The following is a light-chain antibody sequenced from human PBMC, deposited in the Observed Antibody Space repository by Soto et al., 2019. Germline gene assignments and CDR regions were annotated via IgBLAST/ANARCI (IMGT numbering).Light chain of an antibody. CDR2: KAT. CDR1: QSIGEF. V-gene: IGKV1-5*03. J-gene: IGKJ1*01. CDR3: PHDSDFSVT. Sequence: DIQMTHSPSTLSASVEDRVTITCRASQSIGEFLAWYQQKTGEAHKLLIYKATYLESGIPPRFSGSGSGTEFNLTISRLQPDDLATYYYPHDSDFSVTFGQGTKVDIK.